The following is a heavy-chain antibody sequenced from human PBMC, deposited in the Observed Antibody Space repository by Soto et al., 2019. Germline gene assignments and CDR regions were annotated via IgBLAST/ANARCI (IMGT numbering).Heavy chain of an antibody. J-gene: IGHJ5*01. Sequence: QVQLVQSGAEVKTPGASVKVSCKASGYTFTKYDMNWVRQAPGQGLEWMGWMNPTSGNTGYAQKFQGGLTVPWETAIGIAHMELSSLRNEHSAVYYCARSDGHTFNGLDSWGQGALVTVSA. CDR2: MNPTSGNT. CDR1: GYTFTKYD. V-gene: IGHV1-8*01. CDR3: ARSDGHTFNGLDS. D-gene: IGHD2-21*01.